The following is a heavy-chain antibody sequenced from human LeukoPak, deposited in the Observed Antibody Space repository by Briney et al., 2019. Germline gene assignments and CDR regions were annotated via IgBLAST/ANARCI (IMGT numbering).Heavy chain of an antibody. J-gene: IGHJ4*02. CDR2: IYYSGST. Sequence: SETLSLTCTVSGGSISSYYWSWIRQPPGKGLEWIGYIYYSGSTNYNPSLKSRVTISVDTSKNQFSLKLSSVTAADTAVYYCARRAPEDSSGYPIDYWGQGTLVTVSS. D-gene: IGHD3-22*01. CDR3: ARRAPEDSSGYPIDY. V-gene: IGHV4-59*12. CDR1: GGSISSYY.